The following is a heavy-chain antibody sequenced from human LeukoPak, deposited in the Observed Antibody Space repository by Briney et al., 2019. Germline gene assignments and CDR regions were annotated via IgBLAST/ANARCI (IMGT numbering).Heavy chain of an antibody. V-gene: IGHV3-21*01. CDR1: GFTFSSYS. Sequence: GGSLRLSCAASGFTFSSYSMNWVRQAPGKGLEWVSSISSSSSYIYYADSVKGRFTISRDNAKNSLYLQMNSLRAEDTAVYYCAREPRQIAAAKINWFDPWGQGTLVTVSS. CDR3: AREPRQIAAAKINWFDP. J-gene: IGHJ5*02. D-gene: IGHD6-13*01. CDR2: ISSSSSYI.